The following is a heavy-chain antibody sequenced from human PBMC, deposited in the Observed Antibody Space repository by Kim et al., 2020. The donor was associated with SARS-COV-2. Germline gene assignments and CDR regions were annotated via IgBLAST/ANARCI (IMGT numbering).Heavy chain of an antibody. CDR1: GGSISSSSYY. J-gene: IGHJ6*01. Sequence: SETLSLTCTVSGGSISSSSYYWGWIRQPPGKGLEWIGSIYYSGSTYYNPSLKSRVTISVDTSKNQFSLKLSSVTAADTAVYYCARDCLLVGARGFRYYGMDVWGQGTTFTVSS. CDR2: IYYSGST. D-gene: IGHD1-26*01. CDR3: ARDCLLVGARGFRYYGMDV. V-gene: IGHV4-39*07.